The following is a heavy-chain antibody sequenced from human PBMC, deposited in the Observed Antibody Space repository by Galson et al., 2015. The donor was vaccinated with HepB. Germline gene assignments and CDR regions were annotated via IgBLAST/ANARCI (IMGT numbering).Heavy chain of an antibody. CDR2: IDWDDDK. CDR3: ARIAPGIAAAGTPGYFDY. J-gene: IGHJ4*02. CDR1: GFSLSTSGMC. D-gene: IGHD6-13*01. Sequence: PTQTLTLTCTFSGFSLSTSGMCVSWIRQPPGKALEWLARIDWDDDKYYSTSLKTRLIISKDTSKNQVVLTMTNMDPVDTATYYCARIAPGIAAAGTPGYFDYWGQGTRVTVSS. V-gene: IGHV2-70*11.